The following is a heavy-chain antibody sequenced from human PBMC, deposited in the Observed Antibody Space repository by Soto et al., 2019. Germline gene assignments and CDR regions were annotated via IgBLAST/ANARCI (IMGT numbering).Heavy chain of an antibody. CDR2: IYYSGST. CDR3: ARGGYYFYYGMDV. V-gene: IGHV4-31*03. CDR1: GGSISSGGYY. J-gene: IGHJ6*02. Sequence: SETLSLTCTVSGGSISSGGYYWSWIRQHPGKGLEWIGYIYYSGSTYYNSSLKSRATISIDTSKSQFSLKLSSVTAADTAVYYCARGGYYFYYGMDVWGQGTTVTVSS. D-gene: IGHD1-26*01.